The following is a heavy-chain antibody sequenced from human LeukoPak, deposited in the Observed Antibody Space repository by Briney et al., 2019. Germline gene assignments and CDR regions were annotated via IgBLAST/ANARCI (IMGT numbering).Heavy chain of an antibody. CDR2: ISSSSSTI. D-gene: IGHD2-21*02. CDR3: ASWYRGAYCGGDCLDY. Sequence: GGSLRLSCAASGFTFSSYGMHWVRQAPGKGLEWVSYISSSSSTIYYADSVKGRFTISRDNAKNSLYLQMNSLRAEDTAVYYCASWYRGAYCGGDCLDYWGQGTLVTVSS. CDR1: GFTFSSYG. J-gene: IGHJ4*02. V-gene: IGHV3-48*04.